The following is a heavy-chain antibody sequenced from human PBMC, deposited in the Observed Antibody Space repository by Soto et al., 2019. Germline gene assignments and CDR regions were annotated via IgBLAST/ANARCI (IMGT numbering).Heavy chain of an antibody. CDR2: IWYDGSNK. D-gene: IGHD3-22*01. CDR3: ARDRPNYYDSSGPLGGPDY. V-gene: IGHV3-33*01. Sequence: GGSLRLSCAASGFTFSSYGMHWVRQAPGKGLEWVAVIWYDGSNKYYADSVRGRFTISRDNSKNTLYLQMNSLRAEDTAVYYCARDRPNYYDSSGPLGGPDYWGQGTLVTVSS. J-gene: IGHJ4*02. CDR1: GFTFSSYG.